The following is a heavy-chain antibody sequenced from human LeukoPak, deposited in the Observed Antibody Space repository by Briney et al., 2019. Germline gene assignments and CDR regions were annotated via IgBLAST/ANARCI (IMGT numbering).Heavy chain of an antibody. CDR2: ISYDGSNK. J-gene: IGHJ4*02. CDR1: GFTFSSYG. CDR3: ASENPSNWALDY. D-gene: IGHD7-27*01. Sequence: PGGSLRLSCAASGFTFSSYGMHWVRQAPGKGLEWVAVISYDGSNKYYADSVKGRFTISRDNSKNPLYLQMNSLRAEDTAVYYCASENPSNWALDYWGQGTLVTVSS. V-gene: IGHV3-30*03.